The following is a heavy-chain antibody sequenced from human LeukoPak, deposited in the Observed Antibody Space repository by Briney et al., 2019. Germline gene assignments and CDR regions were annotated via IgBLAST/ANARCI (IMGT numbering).Heavy chain of an antibody. J-gene: IGHJ4*02. CDR2: ISAYNGNT. Sequence: ASVKVSCKGSGYTFTDYYLHWVRQAPGQGLEWMGWISAYNGNTNYAQKLQGRVTMTTDTSTSTAYMELRSLRSDDTAVYYCARDLGMFDYWGQGTLVTVSS. V-gene: IGHV1-18*01. CDR3: ARDLGMFDY. CDR1: GYTFTDYY.